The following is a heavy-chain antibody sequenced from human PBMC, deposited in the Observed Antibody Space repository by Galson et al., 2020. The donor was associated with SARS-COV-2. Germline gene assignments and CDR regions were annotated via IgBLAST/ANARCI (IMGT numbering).Heavy chain of an antibody. Sequence: ASVKVSCKASGYTFTDYGISWVRQAPGQGLEWMGWISAYSGNTKYAQKLQGRVTMTTDTSTSTSNMEVRSLRSDDTAVYYCARGGGSYPGAAFDIWGQGTMVTVSS. CDR3: ARGGGSYPGAAFDI. CDR2: ISAYSGNT. CDR1: GYTFTDYG. V-gene: IGHV1-18*04. D-gene: IGHD1-26*01. J-gene: IGHJ3*02.